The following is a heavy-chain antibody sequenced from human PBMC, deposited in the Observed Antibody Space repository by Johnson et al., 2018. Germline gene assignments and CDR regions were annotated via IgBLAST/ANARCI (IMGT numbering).Heavy chain of an antibody. CDR1: GLTFSSYW. D-gene: IGHD3-3*01. V-gene: IGHV3-74*01. CDR2: IKSDGSTT. CDR3: AKDALNPSDFWSGTEYFQH. J-gene: IGHJ1*01. Sequence: VQLQESGGGLVQXGGSLRLXCAASGLTFSSYWMHWVRQAPGQGLVSVSRIKSDGSTTNYADSVRGRFTSTRDNSKNTLFLQVNSLNAEDTAVYYCAKDALNPSDFWSGTEYFQHWGQGTLVTVSS.